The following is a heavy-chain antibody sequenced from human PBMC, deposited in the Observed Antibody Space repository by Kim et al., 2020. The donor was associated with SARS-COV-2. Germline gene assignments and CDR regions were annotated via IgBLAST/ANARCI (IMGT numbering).Heavy chain of an antibody. Sequence: KRRVTISVDTSKNQFSLKLSSVTAADTAVYYCAVTYYYDSSGYYEPIFDYWGQGTLVTVSS. J-gene: IGHJ4*02. CDR3: AVTYYYDSSGYYEPIFDY. D-gene: IGHD3-22*01. V-gene: IGHV4-34*01.